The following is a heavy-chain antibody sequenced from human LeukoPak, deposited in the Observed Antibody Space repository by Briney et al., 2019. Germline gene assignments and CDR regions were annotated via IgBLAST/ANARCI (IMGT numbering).Heavy chain of an antibody. J-gene: IGHJ3*02. CDR3: ARMTSRSRYSGSQGGAFDI. Sequence: GGSLRLSCAASGFTFSSYAMSWVRQAPGKGLEWVAVISYDGSNKYYADSVKGRFTISRDNSKNTLYLQMNSLRAEDTAVYYCARMTSRSRYSGSQGGAFDIWGQGTMVTVSS. D-gene: IGHD1-26*01. V-gene: IGHV3-30-3*01. CDR1: GFTFSSYA. CDR2: ISYDGSNK.